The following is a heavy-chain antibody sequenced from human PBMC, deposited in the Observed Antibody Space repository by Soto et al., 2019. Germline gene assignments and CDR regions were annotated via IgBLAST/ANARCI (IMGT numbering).Heavy chain of an antibody. CDR3: ARGVAGPLHWFDP. CDR1: GYTFTSYA. D-gene: IGHD6-19*01. V-gene: IGHV1-3*01. CDR2: INAGNGNT. Sequence: QVQLVQSGAEVKKPGASVKVSCKASGYTFTSYAMHWVRQAPGQRLEWMGWINAGNGNTKYSQKFQGRVPITRDTSASTAYMELSSLRSEDTAVYYCARGVAGPLHWFDPWGQGTLVTVSS. J-gene: IGHJ5*02.